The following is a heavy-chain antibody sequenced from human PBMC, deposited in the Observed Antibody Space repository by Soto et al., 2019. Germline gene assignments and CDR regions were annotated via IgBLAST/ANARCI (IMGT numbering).Heavy chain of an antibody. CDR3: ASPFYYYDSSGYQQYDAFDI. CDR2: IIPIFGTA. CDR1: GGTFSRYS. V-gene: IGHV1-69*13. J-gene: IGHJ3*02. Sequence: SVKVSCKASGGTFSRYSISWVRQAPGQGLEWMGGIIPIFGTANFAQKFQGRVTITADESTSTAYMELSSLRSEDTAVYYCASPFYYYDSSGYQQYDAFDIWGQGTMVTVSS. D-gene: IGHD3-22*01.